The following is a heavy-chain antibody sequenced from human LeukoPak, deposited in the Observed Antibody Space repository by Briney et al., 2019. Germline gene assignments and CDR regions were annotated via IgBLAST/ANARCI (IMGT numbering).Heavy chain of an antibody. CDR1: GFTFSDHY. D-gene: IGHD3-10*01. Sequence: GGSLRLSCAASGFTFSDHYMDWVRQAPGKGLEWVGRTRNKANSYTTEYAASVKGRFTISRDDSKNSLYLQMNSLKTEDTAVYYCARDSGENGLNAFDIWGQGTMVTVSS. J-gene: IGHJ3*02. V-gene: IGHV3-72*01. CDR3: ARDSGENGLNAFDI. CDR2: TRNKANSYTT.